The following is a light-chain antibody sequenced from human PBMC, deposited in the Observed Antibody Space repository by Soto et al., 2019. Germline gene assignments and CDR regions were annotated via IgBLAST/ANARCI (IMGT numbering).Light chain of an antibody. V-gene: IGKV3-20*01. J-gene: IGKJ3*01. CDR3: QQYGRSPGLFT. CDR2: DAS. Sequence: EIVLTQSPGTLSLSPGERATLSCRASQSVSNTYLAWYQQKPGQAPRLLIYDASSRATDIPDRFSGSGSGTDFTRTISRLEPEDFAVYYCQQYGRSPGLFTFGPGTKVDIK. CDR1: QSVSNTY.